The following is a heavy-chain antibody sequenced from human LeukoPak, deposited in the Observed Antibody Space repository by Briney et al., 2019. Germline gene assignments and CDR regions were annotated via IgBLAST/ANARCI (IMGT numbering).Heavy chain of an antibody. CDR3: AKEATGSWYSYFDY. CDR2: ISGSGGST. CDR1: GGTFSSYA. J-gene: IGHJ4*02. Sequence: SCKASGGTFSSYAMSWVRQAPGRGLEWVSAISGSGGSTYYADSVKGRFTISRDNSKNTLYLQMNSLRAEDTAAYYCAKEATGSWYSYFDYWGQGTLVTVSS. D-gene: IGHD6-13*01. V-gene: IGHV3-23*01.